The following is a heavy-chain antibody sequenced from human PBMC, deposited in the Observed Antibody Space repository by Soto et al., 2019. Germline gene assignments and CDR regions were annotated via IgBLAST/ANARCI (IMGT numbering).Heavy chain of an antibody. D-gene: IGHD1-1*01. CDR1: GGTIRNYA. Sequence: QVHLVQYGAAGKEPGSSVKVSCTASGGTIRNYAVSWMRNAPRHGLAWMGEVIPFFGTTTYAQKFQVRVTITADESTNTASIELRRLSSEDTAVSYRARRCIQDNCCNHASCYIWGKRTMVTVSS. CDR3: ARRCIQDNCCNHASCYI. J-gene: IGHJ3*02. CDR2: VIPFFGTT. V-gene: IGHV1-69*12.